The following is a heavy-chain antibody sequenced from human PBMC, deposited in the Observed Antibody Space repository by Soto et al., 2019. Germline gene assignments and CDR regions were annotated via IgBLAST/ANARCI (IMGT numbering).Heavy chain of an antibody. V-gene: IGHV3-23*01. J-gene: IGHJ4*02. CDR2: LSASGDST. CDR3: AKDLYGSGWVYFDH. Sequence: EVQLLESGGGLVQPGGSLRLSCAASGFTFSNQAMNWVRQTPGKGLEWVSALSASGDSTYYGESVKGRCTISRDNSQNTLYLQMNSLRAEDTAVYYCAKDLYGSGWVYFDHWGQGTLVTVSS. D-gene: IGHD6-19*01. CDR1: GFTFSNQA.